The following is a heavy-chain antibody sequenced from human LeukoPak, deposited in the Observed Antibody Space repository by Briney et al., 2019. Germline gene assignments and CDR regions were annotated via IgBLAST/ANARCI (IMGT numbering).Heavy chain of an antibody. V-gene: IGHV3-30-3*01. CDR2: ISYDGSNK. D-gene: IGHD2-15*01. J-gene: IGHJ4*02. CDR3: ARGPPRYCSGDTCYYFDY. Sequence: PGGSLRLSCAASGFTFSSYWMSWVRQAPGKGLEWVAVISYDGSNKYYADSVKGRFTISRDNSKNTLYLQMNSLRAEDTAVYYCARGPPRYCSGDTCYYFDYWGQGTLVTVSS. CDR1: GFTFSSYW.